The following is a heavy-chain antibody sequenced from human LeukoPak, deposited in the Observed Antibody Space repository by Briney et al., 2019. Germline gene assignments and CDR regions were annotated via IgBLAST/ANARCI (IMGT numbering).Heavy chain of an antibody. V-gene: IGHV3-30*18. J-gene: IGHJ4*02. CDR1: IFVFSEYY. D-gene: IGHD1-1*01. CDR2: ITNDGGRQ. Sequence: GGSLRLSCETSIFVFSEYYMHWVRLAPGKGLEWLAVITNDGGRQYYADSVKGRFTVSRDNSKSLLFLQMESLRPDDTGVYYRAKGRRTGFVDYWGQGALVTVSS. CDR3: AKGRRTGFVDY.